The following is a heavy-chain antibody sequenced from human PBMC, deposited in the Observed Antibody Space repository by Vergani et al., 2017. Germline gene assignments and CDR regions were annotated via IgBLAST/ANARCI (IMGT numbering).Heavy chain of an antibody. CDR3: AREWYNXWYYGSGRPNWFDP. V-gene: IGHV1-2*02. CDR1: GYTFTGYY. J-gene: IGHJ5*02. CDR2: LNPNSGGT. Sequence: QVQLVQSGAEVKKPGASVEVSCKASGYTFTGYYMHWVRQAPGQGLEWMGWLNPNSGGTNYAQKFQGRVTITRDTSISTAYMELSRLRSDDTAVYYCAREWYNXWYYGSGRPNWFDPWGQGTLVTVSS. D-gene: IGHD3-10*01.